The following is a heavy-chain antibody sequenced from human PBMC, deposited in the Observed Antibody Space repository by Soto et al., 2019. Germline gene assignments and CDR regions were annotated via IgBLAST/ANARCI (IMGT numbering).Heavy chain of an antibody. D-gene: IGHD6-13*01. CDR3: ARDILQQYSSSWYVSGLDAFDI. CDR1: GGTFSSYA. J-gene: IGHJ3*02. CDR2: IIPIFGTA. Sequence: QVQLVQSGAEVKKPGSSVKVSCKASGGTFSSYAISWVRQAPGQGLEWMGGIIPIFGTANYAQKFQGRVTITADEPTSTAYMELSSLRSEDTAVYYCARDILQQYSSSWYVSGLDAFDIWGQGTMVTVSS. V-gene: IGHV1-69*01.